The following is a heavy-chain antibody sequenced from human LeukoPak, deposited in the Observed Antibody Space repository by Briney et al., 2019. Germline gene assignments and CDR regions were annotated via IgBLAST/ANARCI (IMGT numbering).Heavy chain of an antibody. Sequence: SETLSLTCTVSGGSISSYYWSWIRQPPGKGLEWIGYIYYSGSTNYNPSLKSRVTISVDTSKNQFSLKLSSVTAADTAVYYCAREDIVARIPYYFDYWGQGTLVTVSS. CDR3: AREDIVARIPYYFDY. CDR1: GGSISSYY. V-gene: IGHV4-59*12. CDR2: IYYSGST. D-gene: IGHD5-12*01. J-gene: IGHJ4*02.